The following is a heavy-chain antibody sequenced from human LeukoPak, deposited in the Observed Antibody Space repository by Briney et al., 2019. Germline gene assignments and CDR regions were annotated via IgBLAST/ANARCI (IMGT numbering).Heavy chain of an antibody. CDR1: GYSLINDYY. J-gene: IGHJ4*02. CDR2: IHHGGNT. CDR3: LRSHHQLGMT. Sequence: KPSETLSLICTVSGYSLINDYYWGWIRQSPGKGLEWIGSIHHGGNTYYNPPLKSRVAFSIDTSKNQFSLKLSSLTAADTAVYYCLRSHHQLGMTWGQGILVTVSS. D-gene: IGHD5-24*01. V-gene: IGHV4-38-2*02.